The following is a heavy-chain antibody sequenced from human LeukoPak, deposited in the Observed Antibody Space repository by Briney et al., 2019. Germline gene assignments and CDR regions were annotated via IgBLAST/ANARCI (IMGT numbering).Heavy chain of an antibody. D-gene: IGHD3-22*01. Sequence: SETLSLTCTVSGGSISSYYWSWIRQPPGKGLEWIGYIYYSGSTNYNPSLKSRVTISVDTSKNQFSLKLSSVTAADTAVYYCARAPYYYDSSGYLNYYYYYYMDVWGKGTTVTVSS. CDR3: ARAPYYYDSSGYLNYYYYYYMDV. CDR2: IYYSGST. J-gene: IGHJ6*03. V-gene: IGHV4-59*01. CDR1: GGSISSYY.